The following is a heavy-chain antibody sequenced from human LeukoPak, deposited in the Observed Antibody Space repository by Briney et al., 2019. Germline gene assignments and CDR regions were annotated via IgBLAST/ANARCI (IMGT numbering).Heavy chain of an antibody. V-gene: IGHV4-59*08. CDR1: GGSISSNY. CDR2: IYYTGST. CDR3: ARQSYSSSWGSYYFDY. Sequence: ETLSLTCTVSGGSISSNYWSWNRQPPGKGLERIGYIYYTGSTNYNPSLESRVTISVDTSNNQFSLKLSSVTAADTAVYYCARQSYSSSWGSYYFDYWGQGTLVTVSS. D-gene: IGHD6-13*01. J-gene: IGHJ4*02.